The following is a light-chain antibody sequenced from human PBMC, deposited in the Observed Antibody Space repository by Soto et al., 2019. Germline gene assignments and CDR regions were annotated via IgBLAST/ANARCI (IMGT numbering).Light chain of an antibody. CDR3: SSYTSSITLYV. J-gene: IGLJ1*01. CDR2: DVS. CDR1: SSDVGGYNY. Sequence: QSVLTQPASVSGSPGQSITISCTGTSSDVGGYNYVSWYQQHPGKAPKLMIYDVSNRPSGVSNRFSGSKSGNTASLTISGLQAEDEADYYCSSYTSSITLYVFGTGTKAIVL. V-gene: IGLV2-14*01.